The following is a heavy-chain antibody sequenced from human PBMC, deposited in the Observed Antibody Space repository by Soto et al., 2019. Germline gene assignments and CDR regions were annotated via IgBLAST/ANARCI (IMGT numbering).Heavy chain of an antibody. CDR2: ISYDGSNK. CDR1: GFTFSSYA. V-gene: IGHV3-30-3*01. CDR3: ARDADRYYRGGSCPGGMDV. Sequence: QVQLVESGGGVVQPGRSLRLSCAASGFTFSSYAMHWVRQAPGKGLEWVAVISYDGSNKYYADSVKGRFTISRDNSKNXLXQKMNSLRAEETAVYYCARDADRYYRGGSCPGGMDVWGQGTTVTVSS. D-gene: IGHD2-15*01. J-gene: IGHJ6*02.